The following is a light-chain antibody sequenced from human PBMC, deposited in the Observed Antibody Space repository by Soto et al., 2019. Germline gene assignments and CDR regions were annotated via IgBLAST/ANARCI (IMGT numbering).Light chain of an antibody. V-gene: IGKV1-39*01. CDR2: VAS. CDR1: QTISNY. Sequence: DKRMNQSPASLSASVGDRVTITCRASQTISNYLDWYQQKPGKAPKLLIYVASSLSSGVPSRFSGSGSGADFTLTISSLQPEDFATYYCQQTYKTPQTFGQGTMVDIK. J-gene: IGKJ1*01. CDR3: QQTYKTPQT.